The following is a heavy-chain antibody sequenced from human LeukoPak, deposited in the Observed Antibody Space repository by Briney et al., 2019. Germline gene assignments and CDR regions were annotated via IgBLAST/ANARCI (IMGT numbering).Heavy chain of an antibody. J-gene: IGHJ6*03. CDR1: GGSISSSSYY. D-gene: IGHD3-3*01. CDR2: IYYSGST. Sequence: PSETLSLTCTVSGGSISSSSYYWGWIRQPPGKGLEWIGSIYYSGSTYYNPSLKSRVTISVDTSKNQFSLKLSSVTAADTAVYYCARGGYYRGGHYYYYMDVWGKGTTVTVSS. CDR3: ARGGYYRGGHYYYYMDV. V-gene: IGHV4-39*07.